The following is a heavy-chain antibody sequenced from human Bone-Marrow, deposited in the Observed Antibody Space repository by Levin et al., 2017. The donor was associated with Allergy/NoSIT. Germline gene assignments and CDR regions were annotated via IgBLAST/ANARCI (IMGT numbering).Heavy chain of an antibody. J-gene: IGHJ2*01. Sequence: SETLSLTCTVSGGSISSYYWSWIRQPPGKGLEWIGYIYYSGSTNYNPSLKSRVTISVDTSKNQFSLKLSSVTAADTAVYYCARDLAAVAGTIRYFDLWGRGTLVTVSS. CDR1: GGSISSYY. D-gene: IGHD6-19*01. CDR2: IYYSGST. V-gene: IGHV4-59*01. CDR3: ARDLAAVAGTIRYFDL.